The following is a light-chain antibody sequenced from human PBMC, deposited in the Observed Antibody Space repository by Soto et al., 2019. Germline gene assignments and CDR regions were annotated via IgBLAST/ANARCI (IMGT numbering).Light chain of an antibody. CDR2: GAS. CDR1: QSVLYSSNNKNY. V-gene: IGKV4-1*01. CDR3: QQYNDWPPYT. J-gene: IGKJ2*01. Sequence: DIVMTKSQDSLAVSLGERATINCKSSQSVLYSSNNKNYLAWYQQKPGQAPRLLIYGASTRATGIPARFSGSGSGTEFTLTISSLQSEDFAIYYCQQYNDWPPYTFGQRTKVDI.